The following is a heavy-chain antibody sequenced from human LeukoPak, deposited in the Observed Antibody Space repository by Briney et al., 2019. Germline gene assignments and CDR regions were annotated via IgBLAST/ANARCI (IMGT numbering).Heavy chain of an antibody. CDR3: ASILINWFDP. CDR1: GYTFTSYA. D-gene: IGHD3-16*01. J-gene: IGHJ5*02. V-gene: IGHV7-4-1*02. Sequence: ASVKASCKASGYTFTSYAMNWVRQAPGQGLEWMGWVNTNTGNPTYAQGFTGRFVFSLDTSVSTAYLQISSLKAEDTAVYYCASILINWFDPWGQGTLVTVSS. CDR2: VNTNTGNP.